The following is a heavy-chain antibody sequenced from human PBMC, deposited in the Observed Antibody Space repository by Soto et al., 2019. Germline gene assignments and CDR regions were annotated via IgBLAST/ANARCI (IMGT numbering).Heavy chain of an antibody. CDR3: ATDGNNGNNWLDP. Sequence: SVNVTFEACSDTFTSSSFSWLLHAPGQGLEWMGWIIPFFHAANYAQKFQGRVIMTGDTSTETAYMELSSLRSEETAVYYCATDGNNGNNWLDPWGQGTQVTAPQ. CDR2: IIPFFHAA. V-gene: IGHV1-69*06. J-gene: IGHJ5*02. D-gene: IGHD1-20*01. CDR1: SDTFTSSS.